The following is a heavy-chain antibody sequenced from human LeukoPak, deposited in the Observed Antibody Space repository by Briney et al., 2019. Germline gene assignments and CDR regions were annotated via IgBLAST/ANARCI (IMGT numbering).Heavy chain of an antibody. D-gene: IGHD3/OR15-3a*01. CDR2: IKSKVDGETT. V-gene: IGHV3-15*01. CDR1: EFTFSSAW. CDR3: SRRFWTGYYDS. Sequence: GGSLRLSCAASEFTFSSAWMTWVRQAPGKGLEYVARIKSKVDGETTDYIAPVKGRFIISRDDSTNTLYLQMNSLRTEDTDVYYCSRRFWTGYYDSWGQGTLVTVSS. J-gene: IGHJ4*02.